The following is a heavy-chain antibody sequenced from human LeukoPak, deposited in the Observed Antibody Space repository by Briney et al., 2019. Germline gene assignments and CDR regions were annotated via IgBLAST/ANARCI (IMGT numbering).Heavy chain of an antibody. CDR2: INTGTGNP. CDR3: ASFGAHSFDY. D-gene: IGHD3-10*01. Sequence: GASVKVSCKTSGYSFTSHAMNWVRQAPGQGLEFMGWINTGTGNPTYAQGFTGRFVFSLDTSVSTAYLQISTLKPEDTAVYYCASFGAHSFDYWGQGTLVTVSS. CDR1: GYSFTSHA. V-gene: IGHV7-4-1*02. J-gene: IGHJ4*02.